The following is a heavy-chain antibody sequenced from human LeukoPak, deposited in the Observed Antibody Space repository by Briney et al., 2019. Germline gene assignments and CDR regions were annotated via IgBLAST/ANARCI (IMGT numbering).Heavy chain of an antibody. J-gene: IGHJ4*02. CDR3: ARGVTSSWSGAAFQPFDY. Sequence: PSETLSLTCTVSGYSISSGYYWGWIRQPPGKGLEWIGSIYHSGSTYYNPSLKSRVTMSVDTSKNQFSLKLSSVTAADTAVYYCARGVTSSWSGAAFQPFDYWGQGTLVTVSS. D-gene: IGHD6-13*01. V-gene: IGHV4-38-2*02. CDR2: IYHSGST. CDR1: GYSISSGYY.